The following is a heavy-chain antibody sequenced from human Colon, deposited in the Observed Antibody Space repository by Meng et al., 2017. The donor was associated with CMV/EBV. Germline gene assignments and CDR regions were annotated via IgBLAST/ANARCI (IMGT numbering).Heavy chain of an antibody. CDR2: IIPIFGTA. Sequence: SVTVSCKASGGTFSSYAISWVRQAPGQGLEWMGGIIPIFGTANYAQKFQGRVTITTDESTSTAYMELSSLRSEDTAVYYCARGDDSSGYHDYWGQGTLVTVSS. D-gene: IGHD3-22*01. CDR1: GGTFSSYA. V-gene: IGHV1-69*05. CDR3: ARGDDSSGYHDY. J-gene: IGHJ4*02.